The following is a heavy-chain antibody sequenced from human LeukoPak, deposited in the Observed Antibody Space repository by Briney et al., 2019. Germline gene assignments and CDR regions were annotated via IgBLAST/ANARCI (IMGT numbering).Heavy chain of an antibody. CDR1: GFTFSDYY. CDR3: ARDKYGSGSSYCYYYYGMDV. CDR2: ISSSGSTI. J-gene: IGHJ6*02. V-gene: IGHV3-11*01. D-gene: IGHD3-10*01. Sequence: LGGSLRLSCAASGFTFSDYYMSWIRQAPGKGLEWVSYISSSGSTIYYADSVKGRFTISRDNAKNSLYLQMNSLRAEDTAVYYCARDKYGSGSSYCYYYYGMDVWGQGTTVTVSS.